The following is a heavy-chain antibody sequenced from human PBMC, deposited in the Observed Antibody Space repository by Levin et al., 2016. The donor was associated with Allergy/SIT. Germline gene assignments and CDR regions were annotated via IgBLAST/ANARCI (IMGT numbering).Heavy chain of an antibody. V-gene: IGHV4-34*01. D-gene: IGHD2-15*01. Sequence: SETLSLTCAVYGGSFSGDYWSWIRQSPGTGLEWIGEINHSGSTNYNPSLTGRVSISVDTSKNQFSVKLTSVTAADTAVYYCARRPGDYCTGGRCYGYNWFDPWGQGTLVTVSS. CDR1: GGSFSGDY. CDR2: INHSGST. CDR3: ARRPGDYCTGGRCYGYNWFDP. J-gene: IGHJ5*02.